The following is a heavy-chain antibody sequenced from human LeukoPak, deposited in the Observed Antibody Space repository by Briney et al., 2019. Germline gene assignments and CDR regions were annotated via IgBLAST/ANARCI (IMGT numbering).Heavy chain of an antibody. D-gene: IGHD6-13*01. CDR1: GFTFDDYG. CDR2: INWNGGST. V-gene: IGHV3-20*04. Sequence: GGSLRLSCAASGFTFDDYGMSWVRQAPGKGLEWVSGINWNGGSTGYADSVKGRFTISRDNAKNSLSLQMNSLRAEDTALYYCARGTLKAAAIDFDYWGQGTLVTVSS. J-gene: IGHJ4*02. CDR3: ARGTLKAAAIDFDY.